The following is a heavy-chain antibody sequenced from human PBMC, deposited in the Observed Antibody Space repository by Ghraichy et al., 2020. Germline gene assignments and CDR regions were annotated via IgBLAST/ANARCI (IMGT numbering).Heavy chain of an antibody. D-gene: IGHD6-6*01. CDR2: IFPGDSDT. Sequence: GESLNISCKGSGYTFTSYWIDWVRQMPGKGLEWMGIIFPGDSDTRSSPSFQGQVTISADKSISTAYLQWSSLKASDTAMYYCAIQTDYSSSSLTTWGQGTLVTVSS. CDR1: GYTFTSYW. V-gene: IGHV5-51*01. J-gene: IGHJ4*02. CDR3: AIQTDYSSSSLTT.